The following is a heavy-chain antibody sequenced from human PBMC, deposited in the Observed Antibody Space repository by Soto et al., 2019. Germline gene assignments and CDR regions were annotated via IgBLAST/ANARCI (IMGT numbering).Heavy chain of an antibody. D-gene: IGHD6-6*01. CDR1: GGTFSSYT. J-gene: IGHJ6*03. Sequence: ASVKVSCKASGGTFSSYTISCVRQAPGQGLEWMGRIIPILGIANYAQKFQGRVTITADKSTSTAYMELSSLRSEDTAVYYCARAREYSSSHHYYYYMAVWGKGTTVTVSS. CDR3: ARAREYSSSHHYYYYMAV. CDR2: IIPILGIA. V-gene: IGHV1-69*02.